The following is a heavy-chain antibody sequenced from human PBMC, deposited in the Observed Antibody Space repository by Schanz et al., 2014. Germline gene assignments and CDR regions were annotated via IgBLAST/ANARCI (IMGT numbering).Heavy chain of an antibody. CDR2: INPNSGDT. CDR1: GDTFSKYN. V-gene: IGHV1-2*04. J-gene: IGHJ4*02. Sequence: QVQLVQSGDEVKKPGSSVKVSCQAFGDTFSKYNIMWVRQVPGQGLEWLGRINPNSGDTNYAQKCQGWVTMTRDTSISTAYMEVSRLKSDDTAVYYCARGFDFWDRWGQGTLVTVSS. D-gene: IGHD3-3*01. CDR3: ARGFDFWDR.